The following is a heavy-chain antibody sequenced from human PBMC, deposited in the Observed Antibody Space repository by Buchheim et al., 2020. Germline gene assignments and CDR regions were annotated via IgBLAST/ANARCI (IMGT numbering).Heavy chain of an antibody. CDR2: ISSSSTI. V-gene: IGHV3-48*01. CDR1: GFTFSSYS. Sequence: EVQLVESGGGLVQPGGSLRLSCAASGFTFSSYSMNWVRQAPGKGLEWVSYISSSSTIYYADSVKGRFTISRDHAKTSLYLQMNSLRAEDTAVYYCARDPGWFGEKFDYWGQGTL. CDR3: ARDPGWFGEKFDY. J-gene: IGHJ4*02. D-gene: IGHD3-10*01.